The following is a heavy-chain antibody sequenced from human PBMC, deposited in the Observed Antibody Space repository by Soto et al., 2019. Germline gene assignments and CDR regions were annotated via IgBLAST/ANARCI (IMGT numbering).Heavy chain of an antibody. CDR1: GGSISSYY. CDR3: ARADAYDYIWGSYRIFDAFDI. J-gene: IGHJ3*02. V-gene: IGHV4-59*01. CDR2: IYYSGST. D-gene: IGHD3-16*02. Sequence: SETLSLTCTVSGGSISSYYWSWIRQPPGKGLEWIGYIYYSGSTNYNPSLKSRVTISVDTSKNQFSLKLSSVTAADTAVYYCARADAYDYIWGSYRIFDAFDIWGQGTMVTVSS.